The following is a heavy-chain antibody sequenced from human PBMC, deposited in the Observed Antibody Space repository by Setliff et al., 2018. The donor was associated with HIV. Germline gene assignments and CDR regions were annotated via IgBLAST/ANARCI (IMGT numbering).Heavy chain of an antibody. CDR3: ARAPPGIQNDAFDV. CDR2: IYTNGYT. Sequence: PSETLSLTCTVSGGSISSYYWSWIRQPPGKGLEWIGHIYTNGYTNYNPSLKSRVTISVDTSRDQFSLQLTSVTAADTAVYYCARAPPGIQNDAFDVWGQGTMVTVS. J-gene: IGHJ3*01. V-gene: IGHV4-4*09. CDR1: GGSISSYY.